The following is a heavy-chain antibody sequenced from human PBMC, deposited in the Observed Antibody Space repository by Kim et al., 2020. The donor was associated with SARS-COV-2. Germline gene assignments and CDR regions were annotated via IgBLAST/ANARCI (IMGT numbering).Heavy chain of an antibody. CDR3: ARVRAGVVPAPVLGLGPWYDYYAMDV. Sequence: SETLSLTCAVYGGSFSDYNWSWIRQPPGKGLEWIGEINHSGITNLSPSLKSRITISVDTSKSRFSLRLKSMTATDTAVYYCARVRAGVVPAPVLGLGPWYDYYAMDVWGRGTPVAVSS. J-gene: IGHJ6*02. D-gene: IGHD2-2*02. CDR2: INHSGIT. CDR1: GGSFSDYN. V-gene: IGHV4-34*01.